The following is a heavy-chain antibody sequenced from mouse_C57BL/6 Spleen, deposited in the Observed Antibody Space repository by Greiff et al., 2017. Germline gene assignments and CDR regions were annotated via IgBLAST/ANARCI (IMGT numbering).Heavy chain of an antibody. D-gene: IGHD1-1*01. J-gene: IGHJ4*01. Sequence: QVQLQQPGAELVKPGASVKMSCKASGYTFTSYWITWVKQRPGQGLEWIGDIYPGSGSTNYNEKFQSKATLTVDTSSSTAYMQLSSLTSEDSAVYYCAGSSEPYAMDYWGQGTSVTVSS. CDR3: AGSSEPYAMDY. CDR2: IYPGSGST. V-gene: IGHV1-55*01. CDR1: GYTFTSYW.